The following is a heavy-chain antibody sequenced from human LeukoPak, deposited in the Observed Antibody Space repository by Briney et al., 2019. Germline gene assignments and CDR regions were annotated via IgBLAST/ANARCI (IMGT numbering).Heavy chain of an antibody. CDR1: GFTLNSYL. Sequence: AGGSLRLSCAASGFTLNSYLMSWVRQAPGRGLEWVANINKDGSEENYLDSVKGRFTVSRDNAKNSLYLQMNSLRSEDTAVYYCARVNPSRNALDLWGQGTMVTISS. V-gene: IGHV3-7*01. D-gene: IGHD1-14*01. CDR3: ARVNPSRNALDL. CDR2: INKDGSEE. J-gene: IGHJ3*01.